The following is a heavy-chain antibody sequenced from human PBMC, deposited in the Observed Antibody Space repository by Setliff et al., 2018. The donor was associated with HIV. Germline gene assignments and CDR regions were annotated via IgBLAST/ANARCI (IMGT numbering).Heavy chain of an antibody. CDR3: ARVPYRSAWFSGGHDAFDI. CDR1: GYSFDRYG. J-gene: IGHJ3*02. D-gene: IGHD6-19*01. CDR2: ISGFNGNK. Sequence: ASVKVSCKASGYSFDRYGLSWVRQAPGQGLEWKGWISGFNGNKKYAQSFQDRVAMTTETATSTAYMEMRSLRSDDTAVYFCARVPYRSAWFSGGHDAFDIWGQGTMVTVSS. V-gene: IGHV1-18*01.